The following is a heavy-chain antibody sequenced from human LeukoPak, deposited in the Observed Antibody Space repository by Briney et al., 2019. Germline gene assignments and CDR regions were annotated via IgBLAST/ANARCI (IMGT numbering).Heavy chain of an antibody. J-gene: IGHJ3*02. CDR2: IYYSGST. V-gene: IGHV4-59*01. Sequence: SETLSPTCTVSGGSISSYYWSWIRQPPGKGLEWIGYIYYSGSTNYNPSLKSRVTISVDTSKNQFSLKLSSVTAADTAVYYCARAIIGYSSGSDAFDIWGQGTMVTVSS. D-gene: IGHD6-19*01. CDR1: GGSISSYY. CDR3: ARAIIGYSSGSDAFDI.